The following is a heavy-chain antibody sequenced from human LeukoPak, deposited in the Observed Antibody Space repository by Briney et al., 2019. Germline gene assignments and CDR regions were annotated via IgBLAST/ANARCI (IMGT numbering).Heavy chain of an antibody. CDR3: ARELRYSYGQYYFDF. J-gene: IGHJ4*02. CDR2: ISYDASDK. V-gene: IGHV3-33*05. Sequence: GGSLRLSCAASGFTFSTYGIHWVRQAPGQGLEWVAFISYDASDKYFADSVKGRFTISRDNSKNTLYLQMNTLRVEDTAVYYCARELRYSYGQYYFDFWGQGTLVTVSS. D-gene: IGHD5-18*01. CDR1: GFTFSTYG.